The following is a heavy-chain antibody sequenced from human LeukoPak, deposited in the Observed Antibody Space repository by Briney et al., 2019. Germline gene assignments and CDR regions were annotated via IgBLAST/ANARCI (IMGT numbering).Heavy chain of an antibody. D-gene: IGHD1-26*01. CDR2: MSGSGDTT. CDR1: GFTFSSYA. V-gene: IGHV3-23*01. J-gene: IGHJ5*02. CDR3: AKDPFVEARSLWFDP. Sequence: GGSLRPSCAASGFTFSSYAMSWVRQAPGTGLEWVSVMSGSGDTTYYVDSVKGRFTISRDNSKNTLYLQMNSLRVEDTAVYYCAKDPFVEARSLWFDPWGQGTLVTVSS.